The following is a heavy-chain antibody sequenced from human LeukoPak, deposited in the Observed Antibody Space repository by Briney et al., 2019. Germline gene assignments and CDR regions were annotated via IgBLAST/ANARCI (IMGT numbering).Heavy chain of an antibody. D-gene: IGHD3-9*01. CDR2: ISSSSSYI. J-gene: IGHJ5*02. V-gene: IGHV3-21*01. CDR3: ARDILTGYYNGFDP. Sequence: GGSLRLSCAASGFTFSSYSMNWVRQAPGKGLEWVSSISSSSSYIYYADSVKGRFTISRDNAKNSLYLQMNSLRAEDTAVYYCARDILTGYYNGFDPWGQGTLVTVSS. CDR1: GFTFSSYS.